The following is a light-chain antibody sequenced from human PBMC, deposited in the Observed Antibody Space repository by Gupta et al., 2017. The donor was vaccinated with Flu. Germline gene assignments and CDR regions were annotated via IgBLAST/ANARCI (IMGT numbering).Light chain of an antibody. CDR1: QSVRDNF. J-gene: IGKJ4*01. Sequence: GTVYLSPGERATRSCRASQSVRDNFLAWNQRKPGQAPRRLIYGASSRATGIPDRFSGSGSGTEFNLTISTLEPEDFAVYYCQQEGDLPITFGGGTKVEIK. V-gene: IGKV3-20*01. CDR2: GAS. CDR3: QQEGDLPIT.